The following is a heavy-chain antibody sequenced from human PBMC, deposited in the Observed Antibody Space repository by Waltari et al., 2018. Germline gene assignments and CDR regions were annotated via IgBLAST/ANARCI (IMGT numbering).Heavy chain of an antibody. J-gene: IGHJ5*02. Sequence: QVQLQESGPGLVKPSETLSLTCAVSGYSISSGYYWGWIRQPPGKGLEWIGSIYHSGSTYYNPSLKSRVTISVDTSKNQFSLKLSSVTAADTAVYYCARQTTMTVVVMGFDPWGQGTLVTVSS. D-gene: IGHD3-22*01. V-gene: IGHV4-38-2*01. CDR3: ARQTTMTVVVMGFDP. CDR2: IYHSGST. CDR1: GYSISSGYY.